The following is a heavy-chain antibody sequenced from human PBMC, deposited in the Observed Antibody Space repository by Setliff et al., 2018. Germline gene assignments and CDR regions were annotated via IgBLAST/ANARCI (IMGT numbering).Heavy chain of an antibody. J-gene: IGHJ6*03. Sequence: SVKVSCKASGDTFSSYAINWVRQAPGQGLEWMGGVIPIFGTANYAQKFQGRLTITTVGSTSTAYMELSSLRPEDTAVYYCARADYVRYFYMDAWGKGTTVTVSS. V-gene: IGHV1-69*05. D-gene: IGHD4-17*01. CDR2: VIPIFGTA. CDR1: GDTFSSYA. CDR3: ARADYVRYFYMDA.